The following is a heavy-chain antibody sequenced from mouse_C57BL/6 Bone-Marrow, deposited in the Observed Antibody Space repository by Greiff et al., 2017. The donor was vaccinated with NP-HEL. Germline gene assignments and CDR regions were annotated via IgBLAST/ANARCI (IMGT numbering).Heavy chain of an antibody. Sequence: VQLQQSGAELVRPGASVKLSCTASSFNIKDDYMHWVKQRPEQGLEWIGWIDPENGDTEYASKFQGKATITADTSSNTAYLQLSSLTSEDTAVYYCTLYYYGSFWFAYWGQGTLVTVSA. CDR1: SFNIKDDY. CDR3: TLYYYGSFWFAY. J-gene: IGHJ3*01. CDR2: IDPENGDT. D-gene: IGHD1-1*01. V-gene: IGHV14-4*01.